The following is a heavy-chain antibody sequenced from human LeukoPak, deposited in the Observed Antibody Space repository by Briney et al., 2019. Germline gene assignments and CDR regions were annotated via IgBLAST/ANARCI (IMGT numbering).Heavy chain of an antibody. CDR1: GGSFSGYY. Sequence: SETLSLTCAVYGGSFSGYYWSWIRQPPGKGLEWIGEINHSGSTNYNPSLKSRVTISVDTSKNQFSLKLSSVTAADTAVYYCARDLTTVPYYYYYYMDVWGKGTTVTVSS. V-gene: IGHV4-34*01. CDR3: ARDLTTVPYYYYYYMDV. CDR2: INHSGST. J-gene: IGHJ6*03. D-gene: IGHD4-11*01.